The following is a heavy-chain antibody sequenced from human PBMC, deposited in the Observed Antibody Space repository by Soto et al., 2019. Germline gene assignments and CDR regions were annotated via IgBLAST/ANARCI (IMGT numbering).Heavy chain of an antibody. CDR3: ARDVGIYFDSSPAGPFDY. Sequence: PSETLSLTCAVSGVSIINSHWWSWVRQPPGKGLDWIGEIHHSGNTKYNPSLKSRVTISVDKAKNQFSLRLSSVTAADTAVYYCARDVGIYFDSSPAGPFDYWGQGTLVTVSS. CDR2: IHHSGNT. V-gene: IGHV4-4*02. CDR1: GVSIINSHW. D-gene: IGHD3-22*01. J-gene: IGHJ4*02.